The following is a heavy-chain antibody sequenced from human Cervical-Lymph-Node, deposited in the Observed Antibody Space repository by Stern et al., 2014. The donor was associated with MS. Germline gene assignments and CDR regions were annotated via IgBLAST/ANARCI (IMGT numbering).Heavy chain of an antibody. CDR2: IVVGSGNT. J-gene: IGHJ6*02. CDR3: AAGYYYDSSGSTSDYYYGMDV. Sequence: QLVESGPEVKKPGTSVKVSCKASGFTFTSSAVQWVRQARGQRLEWIGWIVVGSGNTNYAQKFQERVTITRDMSTSTAYMELSSLRSEDTAVYYCAAGYYYDSSGSTSDYYYGMDVWGQGTTVTVSS. D-gene: IGHD3-22*01. V-gene: IGHV1-58*01. CDR1: GFTFTSSA.